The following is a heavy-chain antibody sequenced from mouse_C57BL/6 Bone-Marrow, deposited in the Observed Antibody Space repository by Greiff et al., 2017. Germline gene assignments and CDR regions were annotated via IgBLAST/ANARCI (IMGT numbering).Heavy chain of an antibody. J-gene: IGHJ2*01. CDR3: AFPGSCDY. CDR2: IYPGDGDT. V-gene: IGHV1-82*01. D-gene: IGHD2-2*01. CDR1: GYAFSSSW. Sequence: QVQLQQSGPELVKPGASVKISCKASGYAFSSSWMNWVKQRPGKGLEWIGRIYPGDGDTNYNGKFKGKATLTADKSSSTAYMQLSSLTSEGSAVCFCAFPGSCDYWGQGTTLTVSS.